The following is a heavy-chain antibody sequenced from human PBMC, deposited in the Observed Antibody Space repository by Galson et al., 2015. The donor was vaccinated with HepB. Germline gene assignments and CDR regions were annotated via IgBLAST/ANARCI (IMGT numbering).Heavy chain of an antibody. D-gene: IGHD1-26*01. CDR2: ISGNSNFT. J-gene: IGHJ4*02. CDR1: GFTFGDYF. CDR3: ARQVRPGLGATAY. V-gene: IGHV3-11*06. Sequence: SLRPSCAASGFTFGDYFMSWIRQAPGKGLQWVSYISGNSNFTDYAGSVKGRFTISRDNAKNSLFLQMNSLRVEDTAVYYCARQVRPGLGATAYWGQGTLVTVSS.